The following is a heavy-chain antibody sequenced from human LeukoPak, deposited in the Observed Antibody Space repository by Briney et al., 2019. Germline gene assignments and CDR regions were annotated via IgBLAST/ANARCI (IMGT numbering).Heavy chain of an antibody. CDR1: GYTFTSYY. Sequence: ASVKVSCKASGYTFTSYYMHWVRQAPGQGLEWMGWINPNSGGTNYAQKFQGRVTMTRDTSISTAYMELSRLRSDDTAVYYCAGVSSKKGGDCGGYWGQGTLVTVSS. J-gene: IGHJ4*02. V-gene: IGHV1-2*02. CDR2: INPNSGGT. D-gene: IGHD2-21*02. CDR3: AGVSSKKGGDCGGY.